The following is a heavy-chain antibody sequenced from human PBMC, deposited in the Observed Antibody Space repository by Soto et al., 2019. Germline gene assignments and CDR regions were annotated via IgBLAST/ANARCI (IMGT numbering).Heavy chain of an antibody. CDR1: GFTFDDYA. D-gene: IGHD4-17*01. CDR2: ISWNSGSI. V-gene: IGHV3-9*01. Sequence: EVQLVESGGGLVQPGRSLRLSCAASGFTFDDYAMHWVRQAPGKGLEWVSGISWNSGSIGYAASVKGRFTISSDNAKNSLYLEMNSLRDEDTAVSYCAKDMLGEDYGDGWYFDLGGRGTLVTVSS. CDR3: AKDMLGEDYGDGWYFDL. J-gene: IGHJ2*01.